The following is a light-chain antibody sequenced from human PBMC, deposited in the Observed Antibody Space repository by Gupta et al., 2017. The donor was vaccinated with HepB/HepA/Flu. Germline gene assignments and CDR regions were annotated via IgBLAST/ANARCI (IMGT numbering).Light chain of an antibody. CDR1: QDISNY. J-gene: IGKJ5*01. Sequence: DIQMTPSPSSLSASVGDRVTITCQASQDISNYLNWYQQKPGKAPKLLIYDASNLETGVPSRFSGSGSGTDFTFTISSLKPEDIATYYCQQYDKLPPITFGQGTRLEIK. V-gene: IGKV1-33*01. CDR2: DAS. CDR3: QQYDKLPPIT.